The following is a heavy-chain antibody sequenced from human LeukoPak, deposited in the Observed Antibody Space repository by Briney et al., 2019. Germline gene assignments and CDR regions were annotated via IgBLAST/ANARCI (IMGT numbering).Heavy chain of an antibody. V-gene: IGHV3-30*03. Sequence: PGGSLRLSCAASGFTFSSYGMHWVRQAPGKGLEWVAVISYDGSNKYYADSVKGRFTISRDNSKNTLYLQMNSLRAEDTAVYYCASLPVTTNDYWGQGTLVTVSS. CDR1: GFTFSSYG. CDR3: ASLPVTTNDY. J-gene: IGHJ4*02. D-gene: IGHD4-11*01. CDR2: ISYDGSNK.